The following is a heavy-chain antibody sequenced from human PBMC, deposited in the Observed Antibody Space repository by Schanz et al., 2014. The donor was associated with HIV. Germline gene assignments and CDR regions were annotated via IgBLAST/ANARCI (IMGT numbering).Heavy chain of an antibody. D-gene: IGHD5-12*01. V-gene: IGHV3-7*01. CDR1: RFTFSVYA. CDR3: LKSGDF. Sequence: EVQLLESGGNLVHPGGSLRLSCAASRFTFSVYAMNWVRQAPGKGLEWVANINQDASTIRYVDSVKGRFTISRDNAKNSLHLQMNSLRGDDTALYYCLKSGDFWGQGTLVTVSS. J-gene: IGHJ4*02. CDR2: INQDASTI.